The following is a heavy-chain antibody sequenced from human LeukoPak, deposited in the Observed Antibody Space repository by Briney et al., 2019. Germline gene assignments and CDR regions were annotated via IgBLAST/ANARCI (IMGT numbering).Heavy chain of an antibody. CDR2: IYYSGST. Sequence: PSETLSLTCTVSGGSIRSSSYYWGSIRQPRGMGLECIECIYYSGSTYYNASLKSRGTISVDTSKNQFSLKLNSVTAADTAVYFCVRQVVAVAGTGYFDYWGQGTLVTVSS. CDR1: GGSIRSSSYY. D-gene: IGHD6-19*01. CDR3: VRQVVAVAGTGYFDY. V-gene: IGHV4-39*01. J-gene: IGHJ4*02.